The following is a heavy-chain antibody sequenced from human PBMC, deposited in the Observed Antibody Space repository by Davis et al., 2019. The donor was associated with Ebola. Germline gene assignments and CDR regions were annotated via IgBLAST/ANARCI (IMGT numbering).Heavy chain of an antibody. V-gene: IGHV3-48*03. CDR2: ISSSGSTI. Sequence: GGSLRLSCAASGFTFSSYEMSWVRQAPGKGLEWVSYISSSGSTIYYADSVKGRFTISRDNAKNSLYLQMNSLRAEDTAVYYCARARTRYSGYDDYWGQGTLVTVSS. CDR1: GFTFSSYE. J-gene: IGHJ4*02. CDR3: ARARTRYSGYDDY. D-gene: IGHD5-12*01.